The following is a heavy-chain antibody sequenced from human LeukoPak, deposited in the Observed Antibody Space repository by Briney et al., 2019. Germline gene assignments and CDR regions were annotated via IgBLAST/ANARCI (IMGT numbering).Heavy chain of an antibody. J-gene: IGHJ4*02. D-gene: IGHD1-26*01. Sequence: ASVKVSCKASGYTFTSYGISWVRQAPGQGLEWMGWISAYNGNTNYAQKLQGRVTMTTDTSTSTAYMELRSLRSDDTAVYYCARGGSSGSYFGQHFDYWGQGIPVTVSS. CDR1: GYTFTSYG. V-gene: IGHV1-18*01. CDR3: ARGGSSGSYFGQHFDY. CDR2: ISAYNGNT.